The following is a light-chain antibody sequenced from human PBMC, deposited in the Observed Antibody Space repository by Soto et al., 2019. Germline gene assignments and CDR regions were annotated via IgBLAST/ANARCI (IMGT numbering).Light chain of an antibody. CDR2: LNSDGSH. CDR3: QTWGTGVV. V-gene: IGLV4-69*02. J-gene: IGLJ2*01. Sequence: QSVLTQSPSASASLGASVKLTCTLSSGHSSYAIAWHQQQPEKGPRYLMKLNSDGSHSKGDGIPDRFTGSSSGAERYLTISSLQYEDEADYYCQTWGTGVVLGGGTKLTVL. CDR1: SGHSSYA.